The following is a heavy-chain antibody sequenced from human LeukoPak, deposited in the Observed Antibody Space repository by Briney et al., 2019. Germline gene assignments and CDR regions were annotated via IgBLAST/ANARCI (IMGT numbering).Heavy chain of an antibody. Sequence: ASVKVSCKASGYTFTSYDINWVRQATGQGLEWMGWMNPNSGNTGYAQKFQGRVTMTRNTSISTAYMELSSLRPEDTAVYYCARGSELWFGELLAPFDYWGQGTLVTVSS. CDR3: ARGSELWFGELLAPFDY. CDR1: GYTFTSYD. V-gene: IGHV1-8*01. J-gene: IGHJ4*02. D-gene: IGHD3-10*01. CDR2: MNPNSGNT.